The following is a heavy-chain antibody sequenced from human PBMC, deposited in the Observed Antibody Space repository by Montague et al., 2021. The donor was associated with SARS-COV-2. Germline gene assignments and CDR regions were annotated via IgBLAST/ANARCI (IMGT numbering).Heavy chain of an antibody. CDR2: INHSGST. CDR3: ARGSRQWLVRPPHYYYFDY. D-gene: IGHD6-19*01. CDR1: GGSFSGYY. Sequence: SETLSLTCAVYGGSFSGYYWSWIRQPPVKGLEWIGKINHSGSTXXXPSXXXRVTISVDTSKNQFSLKLSSVTAADTAVYYCARGSRQWLVRPPHYYYFDYWGQGTLVTVSS. V-gene: IGHV4-34*01. J-gene: IGHJ4*02.